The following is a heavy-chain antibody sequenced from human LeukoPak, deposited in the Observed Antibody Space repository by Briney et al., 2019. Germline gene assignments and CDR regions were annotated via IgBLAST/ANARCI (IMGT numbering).Heavy chain of an antibody. J-gene: IGHJ4*02. Sequence: PGGSLRLSCAASGFTFSDHYIDWVHQAPGKGLEWVGRNRNEANNYTPEYAASVKGRFTISRDDSKSIVYLQMNSLRTEDTAVYYCICLTDPFDYWGQGSLVTVSS. CDR3: ICLTDPFDY. CDR2: NRNEANNYTP. CDR1: GFTFSDHY. V-gene: IGHV3-72*01.